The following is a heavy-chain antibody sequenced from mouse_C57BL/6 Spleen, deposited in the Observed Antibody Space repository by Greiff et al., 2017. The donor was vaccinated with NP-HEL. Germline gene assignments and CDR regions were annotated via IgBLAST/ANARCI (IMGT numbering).Heavy chain of an antibody. J-gene: IGHJ2*01. CDR2: ISSGGDYI. V-gene: IGHV5-9-1*02. Sequence: EVHLVESGEGLVKPGGSLKLSCAASGFTFSSYAMSWVRQTPEKRLEWVAYISSGGDYIYYADTVKGRFTISRDNARNTLYLQMSSLKSEDTAMYYCTRDGTEYYFDYWGQGTTLTVSS. CDR3: TRDGTEYYFDY. CDR1: GFTFSSYA.